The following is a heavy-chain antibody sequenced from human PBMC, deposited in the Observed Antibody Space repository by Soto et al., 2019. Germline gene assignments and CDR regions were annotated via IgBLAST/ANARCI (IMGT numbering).Heavy chain of an antibody. CDR3: ARHYSGSSFMDV. CDR2: IDPRDSHT. D-gene: IGHD5-12*01. J-gene: IGHJ6*02. CDR1: GYSFTNYW. V-gene: IGHV5-10-1*01. Sequence: ESLKISCTGSGYSFTNYWISWVRQMPGKRLEWMGEIDPRDSHTNYSPSFQGHVTMSTDKSNGTAYLHWSSLRASDSAMYYCARHYSGSSFMDVWGQGTTVTVSS.